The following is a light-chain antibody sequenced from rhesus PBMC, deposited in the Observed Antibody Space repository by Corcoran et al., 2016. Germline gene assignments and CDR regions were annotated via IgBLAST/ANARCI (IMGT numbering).Light chain of an antibody. CDR1: QGINNY. CDR3: HQYNNIPLT. CDR2: YAS. Sequence: DIQMTQSPSSLSASVGDRVTITCRASQGINNYLSWYQQKPGKAPKPLIYYASHLETGVPSRVSGSGSGTDYTLTISSLQPEDIATYFCHQYNNIPLTFGGGTKVEIK. V-gene: IGKV1-66*01. J-gene: IGKJ4*01.